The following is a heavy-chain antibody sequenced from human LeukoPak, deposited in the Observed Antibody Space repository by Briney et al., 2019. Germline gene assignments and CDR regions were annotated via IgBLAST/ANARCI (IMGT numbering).Heavy chain of an antibody. Sequence: PGGSLRLSCAASGFTFSSYAMNWVRQAPGKGLEWVSSISGSGGSTYYADSVRGRFTISRDNARNSLYLQMNSLRAEDTAVYYCARGGAARPDIWGQGTMVIVSS. V-gene: IGHV3-23*01. CDR1: GFTFSSYA. CDR2: ISGSGGST. CDR3: ARGGAARPDI. D-gene: IGHD6-6*01. J-gene: IGHJ3*02.